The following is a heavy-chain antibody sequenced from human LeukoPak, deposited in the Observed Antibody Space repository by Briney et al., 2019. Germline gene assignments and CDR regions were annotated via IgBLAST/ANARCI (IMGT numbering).Heavy chain of an antibody. D-gene: IGHD3-3*02. CDR1: GFTFSYNY. Sequence: LRLXWXASGFTFSYNYMSWVRQAQGKGLKWVSIIYSGGSTYYADSVRGRFTISRDNSKNTLYLQMNSLRAEDTAVYYCASLRPISRQYFDYWGQGTLVTVSS. J-gene: IGHJ4*02. V-gene: IGHV3-66*01. CDR3: ASLRPISRQYFDY. CDR2: IYSGGST.